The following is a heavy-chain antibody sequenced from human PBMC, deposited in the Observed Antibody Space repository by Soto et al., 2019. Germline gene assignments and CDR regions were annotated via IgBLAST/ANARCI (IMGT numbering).Heavy chain of an antibody. V-gene: IGHV1-24*01. CDR1: GYTLTELS. CDR2: FDAEDGAA. CDR3: ATDLFPDYADAWVTFRPADY. J-gene: IGHJ4*02. D-gene: IGHD3-16*02. Sequence: QVELVQSGAEVKKPGASVKVSCKVSGYTLTELSMHWVRQAPGKGLEWMGVFDAEDGAASYAQNFQARVTMTVDTSTDTAYMEATSLRSEDTAVYYCATDLFPDYADAWVTFRPADYWGQGTQVTVSS.